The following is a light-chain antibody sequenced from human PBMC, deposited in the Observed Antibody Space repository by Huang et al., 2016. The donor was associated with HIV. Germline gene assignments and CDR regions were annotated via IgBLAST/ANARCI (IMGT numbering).Light chain of an antibody. Sequence: DIQMTQSPSSLSASVGHRVTITCRGSQSISSYLNWYQQKPGQAPKLLIYAASSLQSGDPSRFSGSGSGTDFTLTISSLRPEDFATCYCQQSYSTPPYTFGQGTKLEIK. CDR2: AAS. J-gene: IGKJ2*01. V-gene: IGKV1-39*01. CDR3: QQSYSTPPYT. CDR1: QSISSY.